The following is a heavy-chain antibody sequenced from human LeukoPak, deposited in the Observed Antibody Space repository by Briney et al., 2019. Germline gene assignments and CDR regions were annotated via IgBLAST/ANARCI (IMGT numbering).Heavy chain of an antibody. Sequence: PGGSLRLSCAASGFTFSSYSMHWVRQAPGKGLEWVAFIRYDGSNKYYADSVKGRFTISRDNSKNTLYLQMNSLRAEDTAVYYCAKRPSEKAFYDSSGYTFDYWGQGTLVTVSS. J-gene: IGHJ4*02. CDR2: IRYDGSNK. CDR3: AKRPSEKAFYDSSGYTFDY. V-gene: IGHV3-30*02. D-gene: IGHD3-22*01. CDR1: GFTFSSYS.